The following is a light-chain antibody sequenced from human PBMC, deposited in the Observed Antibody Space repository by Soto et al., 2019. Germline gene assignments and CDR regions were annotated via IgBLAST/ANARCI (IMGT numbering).Light chain of an antibody. Sequence: EIVMTQSPATLSVSPGGRATLFCRASQSISDTLACYQHRPGQAPRLLIYQTSIRAAGIPARFSASGTGTDFPLTISDVQPEDFAVYYCHQRQSWPRTFGQGTKVDIK. J-gene: IGKJ1*01. CDR1: QSISDT. V-gene: IGKV3D-15*03. CDR3: HQRQSWPRT. CDR2: QTS.